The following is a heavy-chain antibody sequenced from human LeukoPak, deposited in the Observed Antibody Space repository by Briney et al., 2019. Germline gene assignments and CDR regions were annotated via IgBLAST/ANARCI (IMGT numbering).Heavy chain of an antibody. CDR1: GFTFSSYG. V-gene: IGHV3-33*01. CDR3: ARVMVTGSPPWAGMDV. D-gene: IGHD1-20*01. J-gene: IGHJ6*04. Sequence: GRSLRLSCAASGFTFSSYGMHWVRQAPGKGLEWVAVIWYDGSNKYYADSVKGRFTISRDNSKNTLYLQMNSLRAEDTAVYYCARVMVTGSPPWAGMDVWGKGTTVTVSS. CDR2: IWYDGSNK.